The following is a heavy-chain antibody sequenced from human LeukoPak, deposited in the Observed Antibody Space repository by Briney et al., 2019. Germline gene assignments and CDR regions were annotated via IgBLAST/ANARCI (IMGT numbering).Heavy chain of an antibody. CDR1: GFTFSSYS. CDR3: AREGAMGPYGDYIFGYYYYGMDV. J-gene: IGHJ6*02. D-gene: IGHD4-17*01. CDR2: ISSSSSYI. Sequence: GGSLRLSCAASGFTFSSYSMNWVRQAPGKGLEWVSSISSSSSYIYYADSVKGRFTISRDNAKNSLYLQMNSLRAEDTAVYYCAREGAMGPYGDYIFGYYYYGMDVWGQGTTVTVSS. V-gene: IGHV3-21*01.